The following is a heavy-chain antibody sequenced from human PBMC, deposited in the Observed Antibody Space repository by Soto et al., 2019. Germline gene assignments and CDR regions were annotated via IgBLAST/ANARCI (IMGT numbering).Heavy chain of an antibody. Sequence: GGSLRLSCAASGFTFSSYAMSWVRQAPGKGLEWVSAISGSGGSTYYADSVKGRFTISRDNSKNTLYLQMNSLRAEDTAVYYCARGRIGYWPIVWGPFDYWGQGTLVTVSS. J-gene: IGHJ4*02. CDR2: ISGSGGST. D-gene: IGHD2-15*01. CDR3: ARGRIGYWPIVWGPFDY. CDR1: GFTFSSYA. V-gene: IGHV3-23*01.